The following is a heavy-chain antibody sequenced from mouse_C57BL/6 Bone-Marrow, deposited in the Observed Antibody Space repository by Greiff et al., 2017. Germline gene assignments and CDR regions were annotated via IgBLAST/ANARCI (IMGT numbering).Heavy chain of an antibody. CDR1: GYTFTSYG. J-gene: IGHJ4*01. Sequence: VQGVESGAELARPGASVKLSCKASGYTFTSYGISWVKQRTGQGLEWIGEIYPRSGNTYYNEKFKGKAPLTADKSSSTAYMELRSLTSEDSAVYFCARTFITNFPYYDAMDYWGQGTSVTVSS. V-gene: IGHV1-81*01. D-gene: IGHD1-1*01. CDR2: IYPRSGNT. CDR3: ARTFITNFPYYDAMDY.